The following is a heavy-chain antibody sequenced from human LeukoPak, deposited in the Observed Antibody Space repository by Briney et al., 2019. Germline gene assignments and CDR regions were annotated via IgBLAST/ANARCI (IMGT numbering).Heavy chain of an antibody. Sequence: GGSLRLSCAASGFTFSSCAMSWVRQAPGKGLEWVSTINGSGGSTYYADSVKGRFTISRDNSKNTLYLQMNSLRAEDTAVFYCAKSWCYYSSGYYPFDYWGQGTLVTVSS. CDR1: GFTFSSCA. J-gene: IGHJ4*02. V-gene: IGHV3-23*01. CDR3: AKSWCYYSSGYYPFDY. CDR2: INGSGGST. D-gene: IGHD3-22*01.